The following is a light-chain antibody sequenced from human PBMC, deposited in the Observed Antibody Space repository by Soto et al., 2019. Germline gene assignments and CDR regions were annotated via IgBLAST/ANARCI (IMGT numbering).Light chain of an antibody. V-gene: IGKV1-6*01. Sequence: ASQMTQSPSSPSASVGDRVTITCRASQDIRTELGWYQQRPGEAPKLLIYGASTLQGGVPSRFSGSGSGTDFTLTISSLQPEDFATYYCLQDYNYPRTFGQGTKVDIK. J-gene: IGKJ1*01. CDR2: GAS. CDR1: QDIRTE. CDR3: LQDYNYPRT.